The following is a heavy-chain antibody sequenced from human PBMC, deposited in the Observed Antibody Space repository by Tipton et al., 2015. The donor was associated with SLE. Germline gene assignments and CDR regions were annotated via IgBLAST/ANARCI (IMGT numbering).Heavy chain of an antibody. CDR2: IHYSGTT. CDR3: ARPRERDYNDAFDI. D-gene: IGHD4-11*01. J-gene: IGHJ3*02. V-gene: IGHV4-59*01. CDR1: GGSISSYY. Sequence: LRLSCAVSGGSISSYYWSWIRQPPGKGLEWIGYIHYSGTTNYNPSLKSRVTMSVDTSKNQFSLNLRSVTAADTAMYYCARPRERDYNDAFDIWGQGTMVIVSS.